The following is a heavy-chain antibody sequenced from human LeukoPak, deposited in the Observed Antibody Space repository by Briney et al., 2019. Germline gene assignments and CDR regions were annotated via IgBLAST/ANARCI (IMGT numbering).Heavy chain of an antibody. V-gene: IGHV1-18*01. CDR1: GYTFTSYS. CDR2: ISAYNGNT. D-gene: IGHD2-2*01. CDR3: ARVGLGYCSSTSCYFDY. J-gene: IGHJ4*03. Sequence: GASVKVSCKASGYTFTSYSISWVRQAPGQGREWMGWISAYNGNTNYAQKLQGRVTMTTDTSTSTAYMELRSLRSDDTAVYYCARVGLGYCSSTSCYFDYWGQGTLVTVSS.